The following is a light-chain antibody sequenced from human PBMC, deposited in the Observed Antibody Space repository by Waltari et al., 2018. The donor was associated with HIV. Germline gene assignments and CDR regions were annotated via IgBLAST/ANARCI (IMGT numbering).Light chain of an antibody. V-gene: IGLV7-46*01. J-gene: IGLJ2*01. CDR3: LLSYSGARV. Sequence: QAVVTQEPSLTVSPGGTVTPPCGASTGPVTSGPSPYWFQQKPGQAPRTLIYDTSNRHSWTPARFSGSLLGGKAALTLSGAQPEDEAEYYCLLSYSGARVFGGGTKLTVL. CDR2: DTS. CDR1: TGPVTSGPS.